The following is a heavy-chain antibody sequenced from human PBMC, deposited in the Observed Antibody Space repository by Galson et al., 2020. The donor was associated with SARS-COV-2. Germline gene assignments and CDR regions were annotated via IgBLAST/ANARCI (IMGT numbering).Heavy chain of an antibody. CDR1: GFTFSNAW. V-gene: IGHV3-15*01. J-gene: IGHJ4*02. CDR3: TTGSSWDY. CDR2: IKSNTDGGTT. Sequence: TGGSLRLSCAASGFTFSNAWMTWVRQAPGKGLEWVGLIKSNTDGGTTDYAAPVKGRFAISRDDSKDTLFLQMNSLKTEDTAVYYCTTGSSWDYWGQGTLVTVSS.